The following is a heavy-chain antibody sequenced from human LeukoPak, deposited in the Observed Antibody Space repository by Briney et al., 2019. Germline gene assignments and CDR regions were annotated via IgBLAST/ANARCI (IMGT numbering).Heavy chain of an antibody. CDR2: VYASGST. D-gene: IGHD3-16*01. Sequence: SETLSLTCTVSGGSISNYYWNWIRQPAGKGLEWVGRVYASGSTSYNPSFNSRVTMSAETSKNQVSLKMTSVTAADTAVYFCARDQSGFGGHNNDAFDIWGQGTMVTVSS. CDR3: ARDQSGFGGHNNDAFDI. V-gene: IGHV4-4*07. J-gene: IGHJ3*02. CDR1: GGSISNYY.